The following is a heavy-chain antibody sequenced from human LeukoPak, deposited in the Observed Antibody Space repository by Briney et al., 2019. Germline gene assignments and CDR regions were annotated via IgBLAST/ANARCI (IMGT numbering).Heavy chain of an antibody. Sequence: PGGSLRLSCSASGFTFSSYGMHWVRQAPGKGLEYVSAISSNGGSTYYADSVKGRFTISRDNSKNALYLQMSSLRAEHTALYYCVKEPEINQSLVPDYFDYWGQGTLVTVSS. D-gene: IGHD6-19*01. CDR3: VKEPEINQSLVPDYFDY. V-gene: IGHV3-64D*06. CDR2: ISSNGGST. J-gene: IGHJ4*02. CDR1: GFTFSSYG.